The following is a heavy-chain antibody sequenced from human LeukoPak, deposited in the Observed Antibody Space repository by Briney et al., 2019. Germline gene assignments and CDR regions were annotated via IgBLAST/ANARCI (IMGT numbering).Heavy chain of an antibody. D-gene: IGHD3-3*01. V-gene: IGHV3-30-3*01. J-gene: IGHJ4*02. CDR1: GFTFSSYA. CDR3: ARVMPNFGVVTVDY. CDR2: ISYDGSNK. Sequence: GGSLRLSCAAPGFTFSSYAMSWVRQAPGKGLDWVAVISYDGSNKYYAESVKGRFTISRDNSKNTLYLQMNSLRAEDTAVYYCARVMPNFGVVTVDYWGQGTLVTVSS.